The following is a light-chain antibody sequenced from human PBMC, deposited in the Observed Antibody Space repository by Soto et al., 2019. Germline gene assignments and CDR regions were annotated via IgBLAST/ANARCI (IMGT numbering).Light chain of an antibody. Sequence: EIVLTQSPGTLSLSPGERATLSCRASQSVSSSYLAWYQQKPGQAPRLLIYGASSRATGIPDRFSGSGSGTDFTLIISRLEPEDFAVYYWQQYGSSPFTFGPGTKVDIK. CDR2: GAS. J-gene: IGKJ3*01. V-gene: IGKV3-20*01. CDR3: QQYGSSPFT. CDR1: QSVSSSY.